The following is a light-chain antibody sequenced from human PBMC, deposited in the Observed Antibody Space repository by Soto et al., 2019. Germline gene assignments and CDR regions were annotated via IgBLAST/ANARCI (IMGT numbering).Light chain of an antibody. J-gene: IGLJ3*02. CDR3: CSYAGSYVWL. CDR2: DDI. Sequence: QSVLTQPRSVSGSPGQSVTISCTGTSTNVGYYYFVSWYQQHPGKAPKLMIYDDIERPSGVPDRFSASKSGSTAFLTISGLHVEDEADYFCCSYAGSYVWLFGGGTKLT. CDR1: STNVGYYYF. V-gene: IGLV2-11*01.